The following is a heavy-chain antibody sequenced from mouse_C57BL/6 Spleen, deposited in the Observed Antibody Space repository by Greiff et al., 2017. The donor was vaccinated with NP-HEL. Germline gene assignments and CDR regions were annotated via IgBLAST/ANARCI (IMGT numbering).Heavy chain of an antibody. V-gene: IGHV1-54*01. CDR2: INPGSGGT. CDR3: ARERSYYYGSLDY. J-gene: IGHJ2*01. CDR1: GYAFTNYL. Sequence: VQLQQSGAELVRPGTSVKVSCKASGYAFTNYLIEWVKQRPGQGLEWIGVINPGSGGTNYNEKFKGKATLTADKSSSTAYMQLSSLTSEDSAVYFCARERSYYYGSLDYWGQGTTLTVSS. D-gene: IGHD1-1*01.